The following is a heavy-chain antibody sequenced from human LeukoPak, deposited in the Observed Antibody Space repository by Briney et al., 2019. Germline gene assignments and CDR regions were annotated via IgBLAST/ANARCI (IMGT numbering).Heavy chain of an antibody. V-gene: IGHV3-23*01. J-gene: IGHJ2*01. CDR3: AKDSPTTGGGPQGYFDL. Sequence: GGSLRLSCAASGFTFSNYAMTWVRQAPGKGLDWVAVISYSGEITYYADSVQGRFTISRDNSKNTLHLQINSLRVDDAAIYYCAKDSPTTGGGPQGYFDLWGRGTLVTVSS. D-gene: IGHD4-17*01. CDR1: GFTFSNYA. CDR2: ISYSGEIT.